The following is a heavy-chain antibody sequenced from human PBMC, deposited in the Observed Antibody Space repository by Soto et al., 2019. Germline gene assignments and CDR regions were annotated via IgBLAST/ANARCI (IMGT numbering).Heavy chain of an antibody. CDR2: IYYSGST. J-gene: IGHJ4*02. Sequence: QLQLQESGPGLVKPSETLSLTCTVSGGSVSSSNYYWGWIRQSPGKGLEWIGSIYYSGSTYYNPSLESRVTISVDKSKNQFSLKVLSVTAADTAVYYCASLEGLATISYYFDYWGQGTLVTVSS. D-gene: IGHD3-9*01. CDR3: ASLEGLATISYYFDY. CDR1: GGSVSSSNYY. V-gene: IGHV4-39*01.